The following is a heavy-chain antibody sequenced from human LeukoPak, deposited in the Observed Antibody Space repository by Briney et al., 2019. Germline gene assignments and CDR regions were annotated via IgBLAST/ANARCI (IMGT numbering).Heavy chain of an antibody. CDR1: GGSISSYY. J-gene: IGHJ5*02. CDR2: IYYSGST. CDR3: GRDKGPAYNWFDP. Sequence: PSETLSLTCTVSGGSISSYYWSWIRQPPGKGLEWIGYIYYSGSTNYNPSLKSRVTISVDTSKNQFSLKLSSVTAADTAVYYCGRDKGPAYNWFDPWGQGTLVTVSS. V-gene: IGHV4-59*01.